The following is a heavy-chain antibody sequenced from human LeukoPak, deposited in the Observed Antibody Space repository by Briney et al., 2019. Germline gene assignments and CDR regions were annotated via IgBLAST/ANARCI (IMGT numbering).Heavy chain of an antibody. CDR3: ATGRSIRYFDY. V-gene: IGHV4-39*07. CDR1: GGSISSSNYY. D-gene: IGHD3-9*01. J-gene: IGHJ4*02. Sequence: SETLSLTCTVSGGSISSSNYYWGWIRQPPGKGLEWIGNIYYSGSTYYNPSLKSRVSISIDTSKSQFSLKLTSATAADTAIYYCATGRSIRYFDYWGQGTLLSVSS. CDR2: IYYSGST.